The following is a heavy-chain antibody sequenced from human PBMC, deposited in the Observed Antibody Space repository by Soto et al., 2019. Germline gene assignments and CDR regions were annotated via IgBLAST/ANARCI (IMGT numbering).Heavy chain of an antibody. CDR2: IYYSGRT. J-gene: IGHJ5*02. CDR3: ARGYCSSTICYIWDNWFDP. Sequence: QVQLQESGPGLVKPSETLSLTCTVSVGSISVYYGAGIRHPPGRGLEWIGYIYYSGRTNYNPSLKSRVTISVDTSKNQFSLKLSSVTAADTAVYYCARGYCSSTICYIWDNWFDPWGQGTLVTVSS. V-gene: IGHV4-59*01. D-gene: IGHD2-2*02. CDR1: VGSISVYY.